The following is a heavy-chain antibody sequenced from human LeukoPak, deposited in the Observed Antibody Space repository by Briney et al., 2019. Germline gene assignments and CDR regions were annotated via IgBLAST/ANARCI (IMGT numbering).Heavy chain of an antibody. CDR1: GGSISSYY. CDR3: ARDSSSWGLDY. D-gene: IGHD6-6*01. J-gene: IGHJ4*02. CDR2: IYYSGST. Sequence: SETLSLTCTVSGGSISSYYWSWIRQPPGKGLEWIGYIYYSGSTNYNPSLKGRVTISVDTSKNQFSLKLSSVTAADTAVYYCARDSSSWGLDYWGQGTLVTVSS. V-gene: IGHV4-59*01.